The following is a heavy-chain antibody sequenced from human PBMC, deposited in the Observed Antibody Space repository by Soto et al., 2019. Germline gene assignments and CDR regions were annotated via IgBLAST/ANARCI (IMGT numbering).Heavy chain of an antibody. J-gene: IGHJ5*02. CDR1: RYIFTAYF. Sequence: QVQLVQSGAEVKKPGASVKVSCKAPRYIFTAYFMHWVRQAPGQGLEWMGWINPNTGATHYGLRFQGRVTMTRDTSISTAYVVISSLRYDDTAFYYWASHDAGARFDPWGQGTLVIVSS. CDR2: INPNTGAT. CDR3: ASHDAGARFDP. V-gene: IGHV1-2*02. D-gene: IGHD1-1*01.